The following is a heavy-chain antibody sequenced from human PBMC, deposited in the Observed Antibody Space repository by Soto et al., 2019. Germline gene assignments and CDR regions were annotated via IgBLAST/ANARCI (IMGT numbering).Heavy chain of an antibody. V-gene: IGHV1-46*01. Sequence: ASVKVSCKAPADTFTSYYIHWVRQAPGHGLEWMGIINPNGGSTRLVQTFQGRITMTTDTSTSTVYMELRSLRSEDTAVYYCARDPIWTYTWNYARLNYLDPWGQGTLVTVSS. J-gene: IGHJ5*02. CDR3: ARDPIWTYTWNYARLNYLDP. CDR2: INPNGGST. CDR1: ADTFTSYY. D-gene: IGHD1-7*01.